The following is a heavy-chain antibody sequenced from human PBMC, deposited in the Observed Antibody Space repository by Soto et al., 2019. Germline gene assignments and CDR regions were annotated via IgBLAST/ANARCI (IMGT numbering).Heavy chain of an antibody. CDR3: AKDRSSSWYRDAFDI. CDR1: GFTFSSYS. Sequence: GGSLRLSCAASGFTFSSYSMSWVRQAPGKGLEWVSAISGSGGSTYYADTVKGRFTISRDNSKNTLYLQMNSLRAEDTAVYYCAKDRSSSWYRDAFDIWGQGTMVTVSS. J-gene: IGHJ3*02. V-gene: IGHV3-23*01. D-gene: IGHD6-13*01. CDR2: ISGSGGST.